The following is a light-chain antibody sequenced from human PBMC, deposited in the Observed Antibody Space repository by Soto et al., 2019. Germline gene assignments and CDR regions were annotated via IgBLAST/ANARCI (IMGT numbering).Light chain of an antibody. J-gene: IGKJ2*01. CDR2: GAS. Sequence: EIVLTQSPGTLSLSPGDRATLSCRASQSFNSNYLAWYQQKPGQAPRLLIYGASSRAAGIPDRFGGSGSGTDFTLTISRLEPEDFAVYYCQQYDNSPLHTFGQGTKLEIK. CDR3: QQYDNSPLHT. V-gene: IGKV3-20*01. CDR1: QSFNSNY.